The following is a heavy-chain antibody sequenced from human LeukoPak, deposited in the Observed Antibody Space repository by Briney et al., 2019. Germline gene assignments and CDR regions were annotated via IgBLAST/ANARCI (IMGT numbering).Heavy chain of an antibody. CDR2: IYFSGST. CDR1: GGSIRSHC. J-gene: IGHJ4*02. Sequence: SETLSLTCTVSGGSIRSHCWSWVRQPPGKGLEWIGYIYFSGSTNYNPSLKSRVTISMDTSENQFSLKLTSVTAADTAVYYCARGAAPHYSDFWGQGTLVTVS. D-gene: IGHD6-6*01. V-gene: IGHV4-59*11. CDR3: ARGAAPHYSDF.